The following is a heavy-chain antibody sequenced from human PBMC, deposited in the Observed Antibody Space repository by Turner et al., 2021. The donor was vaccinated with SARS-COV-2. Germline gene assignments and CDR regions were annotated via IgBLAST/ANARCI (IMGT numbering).Heavy chain of an antibody. D-gene: IGHD6-6*01. CDR1: GGPISSYY. CDR3: ARDRVQLGPVGMDV. V-gene: IGHV4-4*07. CDR2: IYTSGST. Sequence: QVQLQESGPGLVKPSETLSLTCTVSGGPISSYYWSWIRQPAGKGLEWIGRIYTSGSTNHNPSLKSRVTMSVDTSKNQFALKLSSVTAADTAVYYCARDRVQLGPVGMDVWGQGTTVTVSS. J-gene: IGHJ6*02.